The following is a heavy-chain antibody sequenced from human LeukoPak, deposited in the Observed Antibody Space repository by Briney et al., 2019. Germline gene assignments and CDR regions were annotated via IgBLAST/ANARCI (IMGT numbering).Heavy chain of an antibody. CDR2: ISRRSRHV. Sequence: PGGSLRLSCTASGFTFSDYSMNWVRQAPGKGLEWVSSISRRSRHVYYAASVKGRFTISRDNAKNSLYLQMNSLRADDMAVYFCVRDLMGSGSTTAYLHHWGQGTLVTVSS. V-gene: IGHV3-21*01. CDR1: GFTFSDYS. CDR3: VRDLMGSGSTTAYLHH. D-gene: IGHD1-1*01. J-gene: IGHJ1*01.